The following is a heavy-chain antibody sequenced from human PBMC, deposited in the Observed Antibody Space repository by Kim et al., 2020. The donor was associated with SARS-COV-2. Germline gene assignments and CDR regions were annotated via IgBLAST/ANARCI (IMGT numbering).Heavy chain of an antibody. V-gene: IGHV3-23*01. CDR2: ISGSGGST. CDR3: AKRLHYSDSGNPTDY. J-gene: IGHJ4*02. CDR1: GFTFSSYA. Sequence: GGSLRLSCAASGFTFSSYAMSWVRQAPGKGLEWVSAISGSGGSTYYADSVKGRFTISRDNSKNTLYLQMNSLRAEDTAVYYCAKRLHYSDSGNPTDYWGQGPLVTVSS. D-gene: IGHD3-10*01.